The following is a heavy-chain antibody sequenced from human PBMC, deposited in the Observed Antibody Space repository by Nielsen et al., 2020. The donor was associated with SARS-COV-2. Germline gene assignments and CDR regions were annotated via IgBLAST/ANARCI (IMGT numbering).Heavy chain of an antibody. V-gene: IGHV3-48*02. CDR2: ISSDMITI. D-gene: IGHD3-10*01. J-gene: IGHJ4*02. CDR1: GFTFSSSG. Sequence: GESLKISCAASGFTFSSSGMNWVRQAPGKGLEWVSYISSDMITIYYADSVKGRFTISRDNAEDSLYLQMNSLRDEDTAVYYCAREGDTYEFGSGEFDYWGQGTLVTVSS. CDR3: AREGDTYEFGSGEFDY.